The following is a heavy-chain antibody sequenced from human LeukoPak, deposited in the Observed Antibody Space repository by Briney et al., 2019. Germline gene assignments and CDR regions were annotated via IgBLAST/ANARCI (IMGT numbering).Heavy chain of an antibody. D-gene: IGHD2-2*01. V-gene: IGHV4-38-2*02. CDR1: GYSISSGYY. CDR2: IYHSGST. CDR3: ASTLDIVVVPAAEAFDY. J-gene: IGHJ4*02. Sequence: SETLSLTCTVSGYSISSGYYWGWIRQPPGKGLEWIGSIYHSGSTYYNPSLKSRVTISVDTSKNQFSLKLSSATAADTAVYYCASTLDIVVVPAAEAFDYWGQGTLVTVSS.